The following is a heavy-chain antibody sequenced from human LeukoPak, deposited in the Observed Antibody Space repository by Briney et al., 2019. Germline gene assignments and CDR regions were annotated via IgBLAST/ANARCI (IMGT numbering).Heavy chain of an antibody. J-gene: IGHJ1*01. CDR2: IYYSVST. Sequence: SETLSLTCTVSGGSMTGYYWSWMRQPPRKRLEWIGYIYYSVSTNYNTSLKSRVARSVDTSKSQLSLKLSSVTAADTAVYYCASYSSSLEYFQQWGQGTLVTVSS. CDR1: GGSMTGYY. CDR3: ASYSSSLEYFQQ. D-gene: IGHD6-13*01. V-gene: IGHV4-59*01.